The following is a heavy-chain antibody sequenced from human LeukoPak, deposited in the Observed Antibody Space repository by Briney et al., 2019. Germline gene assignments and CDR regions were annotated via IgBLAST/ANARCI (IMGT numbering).Heavy chain of an antibody. J-gene: IGHJ4*02. CDR3: ARGPGYCSSTSCQSPEPQFDY. CDR2: INPNSGGT. CDR1: GYTFTVYY. Sequence: ASVNVSCKASGYTFTVYYMHWVRQAPGQGLEWMGRINPNSGGTNYAQKFQDRVTMSRDTSINTAHMALSRLRSDDTPVYYCARGPGYCSSTSCQSPEPQFDYWGQGTLVTVSS. D-gene: IGHD2-2*01. V-gene: IGHV1-2*06.